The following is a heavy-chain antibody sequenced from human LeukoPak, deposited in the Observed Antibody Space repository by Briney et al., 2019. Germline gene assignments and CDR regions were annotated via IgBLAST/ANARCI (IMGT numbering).Heavy chain of an antibody. D-gene: IGHD6-6*01. CDR3: AKRIQYSSSSAYFDY. CDR2: ISDSGGDT. J-gene: IGHJ4*02. V-gene: IGHV3-23*01. Sequence: GGSLRLSCAVSGFTFNNYAMSWVRKAPGKGLEWDSAISDSGGDTYYADSVKGRFTISRDNFKNTLYLQMNSLRAEDTATYYCAKRIQYSSSSAYFDYWGQGTLVTVSS. CDR1: GFTFNNYA.